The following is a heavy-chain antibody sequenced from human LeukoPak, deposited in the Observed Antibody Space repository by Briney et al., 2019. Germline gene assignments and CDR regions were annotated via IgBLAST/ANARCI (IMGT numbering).Heavy chain of an antibody. D-gene: IGHD3-22*01. J-gene: IGHJ4*02. V-gene: IGHV4-59*01. CDR2: IYYSGST. CDR1: GGSISSYY. CDR3: ARGDDSSGYAFDY. Sequence: SETLSLTCTVSGGSISSYYWSWVRQPPGKGLEWIGYIYYSGSTNYNPSLKSRVTISVDTSKNQFSLKLSSVTAADTAVYYCARGDDSSGYAFDYWGQGTLVTVSS.